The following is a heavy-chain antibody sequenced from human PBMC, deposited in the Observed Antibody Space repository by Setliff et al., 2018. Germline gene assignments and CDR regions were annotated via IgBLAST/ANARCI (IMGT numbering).Heavy chain of an antibody. V-gene: IGHV3-33*08. D-gene: IGHD2-15*01. CDR2: IWDDGVKK. Sequence: HPGGSLRLSCAASGFTFSTYRMHWVRQAPGKGLEWVAVIWDDGVKKYHADSVKGRFTISRDNSKNTLYLQMNSLRPEDTAVHYCARTCSGSGCYAGLESWGQGTPVTVSS. CDR1: GFTFSTYR. CDR3: ARTCSGSGCYAGLES. J-gene: IGHJ4*02.